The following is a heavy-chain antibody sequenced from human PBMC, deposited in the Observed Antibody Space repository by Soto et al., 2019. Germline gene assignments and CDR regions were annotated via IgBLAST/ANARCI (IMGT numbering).Heavy chain of an antibody. CDR3: ARDTCFYGWYNWFDP. CDR2: IYYTGTT. V-gene: IGHV4-31*03. Sequence: QVQLQESGPGLLKPSQTLSLTCTVSGGSISGAAYYWSWIRHLPGKGLEWIGYIYYTGTTYYRPSLESRVTISLATSKNQFSLKLTSVTAADTAVYYCARDTCFYGWYNWFDPWGQGTLVTVSS. CDR1: GGSISGAAYY. J-gene: IGHJ5*02. D-gene: IGHD2-15*01.